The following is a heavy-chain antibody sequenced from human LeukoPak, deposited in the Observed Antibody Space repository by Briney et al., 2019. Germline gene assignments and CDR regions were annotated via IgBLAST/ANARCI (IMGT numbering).Heavy chain of an antibody. Sequence: GGSLRLSYAASGFSFGDYSMNWVRQAPGKGLEWISYIGISSGNTYYADSVKGRFTISGDKARDSLYLQMNSLRVEDTAVYYCARDYKYAFDNWGQGALVTVSS. CDR2: IGISSGNT. J-gene: IGHJ4*02. D-gene: IGHD5-24*01. CDR1: GFSFGDYS. CDR3: ARDYKYAFDN. V-gene: IGHV3-48*01.